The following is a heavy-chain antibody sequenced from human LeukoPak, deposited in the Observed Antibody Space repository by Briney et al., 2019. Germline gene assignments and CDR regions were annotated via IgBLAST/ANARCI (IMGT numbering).Heavy chain of an antibody. CDR1: GFTFSSYA. V-gene: IGHV3-23*01. J-gene: IGHJ4*02. Sequence: PGGSLRLSCAASGFTFSSYAMSWVRQAPGKGLEWVSAISGSGGSTYYADSVKGRFTISRDNSKNTLYLQMNSLRAEDTAVYFCAKSPVPSCRGSFCYPFDYWGQGNLVTVSS. D-gene: IGHD2-15*01. CDR2: ISGSGGST. CDR3: AKSPVPSCRGSFCYPFDY.